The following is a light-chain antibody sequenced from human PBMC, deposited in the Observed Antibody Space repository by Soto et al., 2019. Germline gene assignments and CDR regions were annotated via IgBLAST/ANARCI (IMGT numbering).Light chain of an antibody. V-gene: IGKV4-1*01. CDR1: QSLLYSSNNKNY. CDR2: WAS. J-gene: IGKJ2*01. Sequence: DVVLTQSPDSLPVSLGERATINCKSSQSLLYSSNNKNYLAWYQQNPGQPPKLLIYWASTRESGVPDRFSGRGSGKVFTLTISGRRVEEGAFYYCQQYYNPQYLFARGTKLE. CDR3: QQYYNPQYL.